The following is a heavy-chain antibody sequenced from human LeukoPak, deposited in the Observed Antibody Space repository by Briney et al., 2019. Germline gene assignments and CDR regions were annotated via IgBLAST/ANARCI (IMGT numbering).Heavy chain of an antibody. J-gene: IGHJ4*02. Sequence: ASVKVSCKASGYTFTTYYIYWVRQAPGQGLAWMGLINPSGGSTSYAQSFLGRVTMTRDMSTSTVYMELSSLRSEDTAVYYCARYLAGGYFDYWGQGTLVTVSS. CDR1: GYTFTTYY. CDR2: INPSGGST. V-gene: IGHV1-46*01. CDR3: ARYLAGGYFDY. D-gene: IGHD2-15*01.